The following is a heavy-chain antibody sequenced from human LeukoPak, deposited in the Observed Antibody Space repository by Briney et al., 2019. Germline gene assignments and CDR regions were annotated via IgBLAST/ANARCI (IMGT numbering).Heavy chain of an antibody. Sequence: ASVKVSCKASGYTFTSYGISWVRQAPGQGLEWMGWISAYNCNTNYAQKLQGRVTMTTDTSTSTAYVELRSLRSDDAAVYYCARDLGRDSNYWFDPWGQGTLVTVSS. D-gene: IGHD4-11*01. J-gene: IGHJ5*02. CDR1: GYTFTSYG. V-gene: IGHV1-18*01. CDR3: ARDLGRDSNYWFDP. CDR2: ISAYNCNT.